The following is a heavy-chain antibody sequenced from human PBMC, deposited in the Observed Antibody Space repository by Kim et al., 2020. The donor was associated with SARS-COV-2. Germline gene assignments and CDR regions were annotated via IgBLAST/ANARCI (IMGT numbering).Heavy chain of an antibody. Sequence: SETLSLTCTVSGGSISSSIYYWGWIRQPPGKGLEWIGSIYYSGSTYYNPSLKSRVTISVDTSKNQFSLKLSSVTAADTAVYYCARLVGTVSYYYYYMDVWGKGTTVTVSS. CDR2: IYYSGST. CDR1: GGSISSSIYY. J-gene: IGHJ6*03. D-gene: IGHD4-4*01. CDR3: ARLVGTVSYYYYYMDV. V-gene: IGHV4-39*01.